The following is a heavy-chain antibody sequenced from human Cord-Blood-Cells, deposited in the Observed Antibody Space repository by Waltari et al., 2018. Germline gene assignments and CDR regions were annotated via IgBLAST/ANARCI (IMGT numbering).Heavy chain of an antibody. Sequence: QVQLVQSGAEVKKPGSSVKVSCKASGGTFSSYAISWVRQAPGQGLEWMGGSIPILGIANYAQKFQGRVTITAAKSTSTAYMELSSLRSEDTTVYYCVLGDSGYAWYFDYWGQGTLVTVSS. CDR1: GGTFSSYA. V-gene: IGHV1-69*10. CDR2: SIPILGIA. CDR3: VLGDSGYAWYFDY. J-gene: IGHJ4*02. D-gene: IGHD5-12*01.